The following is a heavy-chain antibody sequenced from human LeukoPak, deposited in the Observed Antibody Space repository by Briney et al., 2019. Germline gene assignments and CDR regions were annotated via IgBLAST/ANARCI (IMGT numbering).Heavy chain of an antibody. V-gene: IGHV4-59*01. J-gene: IGHJ3*02. D-gene: IGHD3-3*01. CDR2: IYYSGST. CDR1: GVSISSYY. Sequence: SETLSLTCTVSGVSISSYYWSWIRQPPGKGLEWIGYIYYSGSTNYNPSLKSRVTISVDTSKNQFSLKLSSVTAADTAVYYCARGSWSFGIWGQGTMVTVSS. CDR3: ARGSWSFGI.